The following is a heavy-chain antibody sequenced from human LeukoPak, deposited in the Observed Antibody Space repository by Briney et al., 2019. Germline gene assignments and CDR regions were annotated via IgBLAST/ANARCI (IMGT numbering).Heavy chain of an antibody. CDR1: GFTFSSYG. Sequence: GGSLRLSCAASGFTFSSYGMHWVRQAPGKGLEWVAVISYDGSSEYYADSVKGRFTISRDNAKNSLYLQMNSLRAEDTAVYYCASDTTGYYGMDVWGQGTTVTVSS. CDR3: ASDTTGYYGMDV. CDR2: ISYDGSSE. J-gene: IGHJ6*02. V-gene: IGHV3-30*03. D-gene: IGHD4-17*01.